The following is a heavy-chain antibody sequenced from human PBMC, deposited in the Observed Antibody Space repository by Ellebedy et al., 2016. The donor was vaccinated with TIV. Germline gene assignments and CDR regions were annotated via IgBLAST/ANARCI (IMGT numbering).Heavy chain of an antibody. CDR3: ARAGGRHSTGSGFY. J-gene: IGHJ4*02. V-gene: IGHV3-7*03. CDR2: IKEAGSGA. D-gene: IGHD2-2*01. CDR1: GFTFSGYW. Sequence: PGGSLRLSCAASGFTFSGYWMSWVRQAPGKGLEWVANIKEAGSGAYYVDSVKGRFTISRDNAKNSLYLQMSNLRAEDTAVFYCARAGGRHSTGSGFYWGQGTRVTVST.